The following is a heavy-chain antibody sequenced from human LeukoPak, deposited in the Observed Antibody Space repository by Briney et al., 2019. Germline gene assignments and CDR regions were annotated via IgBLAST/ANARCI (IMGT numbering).Heavy chain of an antibody. CDR2: VYYSGST. V-gene: IGHV4-59*08. Sequence: SETLSLTCTVSGGSISSYYWGWIRQPPGKGLEWIGYVYYSGSTNYSPSLKSRVTISVDTSKNQFSLKLSSVTAADTAVYYCARHQSGGDYALDYWGQGTLVTVSS. CDR3: ARHQSGGDYALDY. J-gene: IGHJ4*02. D-gene: IGHD4-17*01. CDR1: GGSISSYY.